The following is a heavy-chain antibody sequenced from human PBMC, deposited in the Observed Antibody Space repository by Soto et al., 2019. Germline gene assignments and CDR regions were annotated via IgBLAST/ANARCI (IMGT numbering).Heavy chain of an antibody. CDR2: ISGSGGST. V-gene: IGHV3-23*01. J-gene: IGHJ6*03. CDR3: AKAGRYCSSTSCYAPYYYYYMDV. Sequence: SLRLSCAASGFTFSSYAMSWVRQAPGKGLEWVSAISGSGGSTYYADSVKGRFTISRDNSKNTLYLQMNSLRAEDTAVYYCAKAGRYCSSTSCYAPYYYYYMDVWGKGTTVTVSS. D-gene: IGHD2-2*01. CDR1: GFTFSSYA.